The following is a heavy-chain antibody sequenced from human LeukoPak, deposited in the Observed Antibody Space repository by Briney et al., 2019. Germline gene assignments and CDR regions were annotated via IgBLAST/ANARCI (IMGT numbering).Heavy chain of an antibody. V-gene: IGHV4-59*11. D-gene: IGHD2-2*01. Sequence: SETLSLTCTVSGGSISSHYWSWIRQPPGKGLEWIGYIYYSGSTNYNPSLKSRVTISVDTSKNQFSLKLSSVTAADTAVYYCARARAVVPAARFDPWGQGTLVTVSS. J-gene: IGHJ5*02. CDR1: GGSISSHY. CDR3: ARARAVVPAARFDP. CDR2: IYYSGST.